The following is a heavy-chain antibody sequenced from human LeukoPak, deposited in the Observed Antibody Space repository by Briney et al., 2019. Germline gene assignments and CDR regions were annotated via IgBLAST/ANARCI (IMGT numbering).Heavy chain of an antibody. CDR3: ARVKYPDREDSSGWYKFTLTFDY. J-gene: IGHJ4*02. CDR2: ISAYNGNT. V-gene: IGHV1-18*01. Sequence: GASVKVSCETSGYTFTNYGINWVRQAPGQGLEWMGWISAYNGNTNYAQKLQGRVTMTTDTSTSTAYMELRSLRSDDTAVYYCARVKYPDREDSSGWYKFTLTFDYWGQGTLVTVSS. CDR1: GYTFTNYG. D-gene: IGHD6-19*01.